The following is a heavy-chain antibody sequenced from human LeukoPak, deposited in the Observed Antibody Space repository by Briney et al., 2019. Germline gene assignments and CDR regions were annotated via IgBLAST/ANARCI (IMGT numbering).Heavy chain of an antibody. V-gene: IGHV7-4-1*02. CDR2: INTKTGNP. CDR3: ARGGPLGLF. Sequence: ASVKVSCKASGYTFTRDAMNWVRQAPGQGLEWMGWINTKTGNPTYAQGFTGRLVFSLDTSVSTAFLQISSLKPEDTAMYYCARGGPLGLFWGQGTLVTVSS. D-gene: IGHD3-10*01. J-gene: IGHJ4*02. CDR1: GYTFTRDA.